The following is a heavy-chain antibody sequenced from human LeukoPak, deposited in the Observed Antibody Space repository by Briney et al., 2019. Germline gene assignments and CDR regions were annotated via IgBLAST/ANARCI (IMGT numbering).Heavy chain of an antibody. CDR3: TRVDDLDAFDM. D-gene: IGHD2-2*03. CDR2: ISDDGSNK. V-gene: IGHV3-30*04. Sequence: GGSLRLSCAASGFTFSSYAMHWVRQAPGKGLEWVAVISDDGSNKYYADSVKGRFTISRDNSKNTLYLQMNSLRAEDTAVYYCTRVDDLDAFDMWGQGTMVTVSS. CDR1: GFTFSSYA. J-gene: IGHJ3*02.